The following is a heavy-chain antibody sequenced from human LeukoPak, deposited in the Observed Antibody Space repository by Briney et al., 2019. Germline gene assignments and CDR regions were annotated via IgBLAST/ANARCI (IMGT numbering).Heavy chain of an antibody. V-gene: IGHV3-73*01. CDR3: TRPIYCSGGSCYASPWFDP. CDR2: IRSKANSYAT. D-gene: IGHD2-15*01. J-gene: IGHJ5*02. CDR1: GFTFSGSA. Sequence: GGSLTLSCAASGFTFSGSAMHWVRQASGKGLEWVGRIRSKANSYATAYAASVKGRFTISRDDSKNTAYLQMNSLKTEDTAVYYCTRPIYCSGGSCYASPWFDPWGQGTLVTVSS.